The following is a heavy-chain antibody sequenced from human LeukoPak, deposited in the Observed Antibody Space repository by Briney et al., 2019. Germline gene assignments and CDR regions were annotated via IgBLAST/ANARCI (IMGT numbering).Heavy chain of an antibody. CDR2: IYYSGNS. CDR3: AWDSYGIDS. D-gene: IGHD5-18*01. V-gene: IGHV4-59*01. Sequence: SETLSLTCTVSGGSISSYYWSWIRQPPGKGLQWIGYIYYSGNSNYNPSLKSRVTISIDTPKNQFSLKLTSVTAADTAVYYCAWDSYGIDSWGQGTLVTVSS. J-gene: IGHJ5*01. CDR1: GGSISSYY.